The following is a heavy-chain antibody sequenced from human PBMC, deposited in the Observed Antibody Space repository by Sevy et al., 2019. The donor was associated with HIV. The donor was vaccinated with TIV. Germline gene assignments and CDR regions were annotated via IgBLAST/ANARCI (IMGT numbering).Heavy chain of an antibody. Sequence: ASVKGSCKASGDAFGNYAIAWVRQAPGQGLEWMGGIIPVFGSANSAQKFQDRVTITADVSTSTAYMELRSLTSEDTAVYYCARSNPDGYNYSYYYGMDVWGQGTTVTVSS. CDR1: GDAFGNYA. CDR3: ARSNPDGYNYSYYYGMDV. D-gene: IGHD5-12*01. CDR2: IIPVFGSA. V-gene: IGHV1-69*13. J-gene: IGHJ6*02.